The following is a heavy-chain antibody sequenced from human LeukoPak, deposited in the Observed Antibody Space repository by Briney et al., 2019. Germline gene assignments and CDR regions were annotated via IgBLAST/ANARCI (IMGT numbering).Heavy chain of an antibody. Sequence: SETLSLTCTVSGGSINKDYWSWIRQPAGKGLEWIGRINTSGSTHYNPSLKSRVTMSVDTSKNQFSLKLSSVTAADTAVYYCARNNYGLRYFDYWGQGTLVTVSS. CDR3: ARNNYGLRYFDY. CDR1: GGSINKDY. V-gene: IGHV4-4*07. J-gene: IGHJ4*02. CDR2: INTSGST. D-gene: IGHD5-18*01.